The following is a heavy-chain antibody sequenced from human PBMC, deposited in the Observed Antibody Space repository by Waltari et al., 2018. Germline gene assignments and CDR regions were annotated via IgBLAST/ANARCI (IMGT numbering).Heavy chain of an antibody. CDR2: ISWNSDRI. CDR3: AKGIAAAGKKYFDQ. V-gene: IGHV3-9*01. J-gene: IGHJ4*02. CDR1: VFRFHDYA. Sequence: DVQLVESGGGLVQPGQSLRLSCAASVFRFHDYAMYWVRQIPGKGLEWVSGISWNSDRIEYGDSVKGRVTISRDNAEKSLYLQLNNLTKEDTALYYCAKGIAAAGKKYFDQWGQGTLVTVSS. D-gene: IGHD6-13*01.